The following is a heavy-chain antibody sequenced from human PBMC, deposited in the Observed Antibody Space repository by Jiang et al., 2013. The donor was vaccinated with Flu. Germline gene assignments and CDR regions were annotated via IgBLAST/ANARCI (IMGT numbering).Heavy chain of an antibody. CDR3: AKDFYVARYLEWSD. V-gene: IGHV3-23*01. CDR2: IGGSGGT. Sequence: QLLESGGGVVQPGGSLRLSCAASGFTFSSHSMSWVRQAPGKGLEWVSSIGGSGGTYYADSVKGRFTISRDNSKNTLYLQMNGLRAGDTAIYYCAKDFYVARYLEWSDWGQGTLVTVSS. J-gene: IGHJ4*02. CDR1: GFTFSSHS. D-gene: IGHD3-3*01.